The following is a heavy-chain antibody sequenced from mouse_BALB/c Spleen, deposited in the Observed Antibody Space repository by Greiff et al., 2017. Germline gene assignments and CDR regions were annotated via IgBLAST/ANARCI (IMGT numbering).Heavy chain of an antibody. CDR2: IYPGNSDT. CDR1: GYSFTSYW. Sequence: DVKLQESGTVLARPGASVKMSCKASGYSFTSYWMHWVKQRPGQGLEWIGAIYPGNSDTSYNQKFKGKAKLTAVTSASTAYMELSSLTNEDSAVYYCTRRGGGYDYDYAMDYWGQGTSVTVSS. CDR3: TRRGGGYDYDYAMDY. J-gene: IGHJ4*01. V-gene: IGHV1-5*01. D-gene: IGHD2-4*01.